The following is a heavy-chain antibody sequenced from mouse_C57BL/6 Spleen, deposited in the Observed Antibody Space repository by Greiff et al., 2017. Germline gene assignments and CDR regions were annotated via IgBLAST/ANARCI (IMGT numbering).Heavy chain of an antibody. J-gene: IGHJ4*01. CDR3: TKGGLYDAMDY. CDR2: INPSTGGT. CDR1: GYTFTSYW. D-gene: IGHD3-1*01. Sequence: QVQLQQPGTELVKPGASVKLSCKASGYTFTSYWMHWVKQRPGQGLEWIGKINPSTGGTNYNEKFKSKATLTVDKSSSTAYMQLSSLTSEDSAVYCCTKGGLYDAMDYWGQGTSVTVSS. V-gene: IGHV1-53*01.